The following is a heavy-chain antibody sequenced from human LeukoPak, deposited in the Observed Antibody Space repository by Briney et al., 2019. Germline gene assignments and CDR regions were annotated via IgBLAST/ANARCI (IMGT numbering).Heavy chain of an antibody. CDR1: GGSISSYY. J-gene: IGHJ3*02. D-gene: IGHD1-26*01. Sequence: PSETLSLTCTVSGGSISSYYWSRIRQPPGKGLEWIGYIYYSGSTNYNPSPKSRVTISVDTSKNQFSMKLSSVTAADTAVYYCARRSYGIDNAFDIWGQGTMVTVSS. CDR3: ARRSYGIDNAFDI. V-gene: IGHV4-59*08. CDR2: IYYSGST.